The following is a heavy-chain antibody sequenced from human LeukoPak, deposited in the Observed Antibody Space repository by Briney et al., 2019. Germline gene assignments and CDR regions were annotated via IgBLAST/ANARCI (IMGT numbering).Heavy chain of an antibody. Sequence: GGSLRLSCAVSGFTVSVNYMSWVRQAPGRGLEGVSLIYSWDNTLYADSVKGRFTFCRDISKNTLYLQMTSLRAEDTAVYYCARRFYYYDSSGYPRYYFDSWGQGTLVTVSS. CDR1: GFTVSVNY. V-gene: IGHV3-53*01. CDR2: IYSWDNT. D-gene: IGHD3-22*01. J-gene: IGHJ4*02. CDR3: ARRFYYYDSSGYPRYYFDS.